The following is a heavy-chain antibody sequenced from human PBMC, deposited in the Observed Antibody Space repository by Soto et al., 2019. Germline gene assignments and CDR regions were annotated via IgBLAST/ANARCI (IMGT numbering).Heavy chain of an antibody. CDR3: ARTYTNYLGYYGMDV. V-gene: IGHV4-59*01. D-gene: IGHD4-4*01. CDR1: GGSISDSY. Sequence: PSETLSLTCSVSGGSISDSYWSWIRQPPGKRLEWLGFVHYTGATNYNPSLRSRVTISADASKSQISLKLNSVNAADTARYFCARTYTNYLGYYGMDVWGPGTTVTVSS. J-gene: IGHJ6*02. CDR2: VHYTGAT.